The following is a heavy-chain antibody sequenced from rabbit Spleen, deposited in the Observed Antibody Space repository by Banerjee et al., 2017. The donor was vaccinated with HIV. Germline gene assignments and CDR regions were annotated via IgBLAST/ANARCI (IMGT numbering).Heavy chain of an antibody. Sequence: PGKGLEWIGCIVPIFGVTYYANWVNGRFTISSHNAQNTLYLQLNSLTAADTATYFCARDTGSSFSSYGMDLWGQGTLVTVS. CDR2: IVPIFGVT. J-gene: IGHJ6*01. CDR3: ARDTGSSFSSYGMDL. D-gene: IGHD8-1*01. V-gene: IGHV1S7*01.